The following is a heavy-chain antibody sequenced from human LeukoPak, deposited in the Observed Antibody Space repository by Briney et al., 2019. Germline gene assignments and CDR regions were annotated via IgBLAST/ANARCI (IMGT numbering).Heavy chain of an antibody. J-gene: IGHJ4*02. CDR3: ATRYSVWPK. Sequence: SGTLSLTCAVSGVSITGSHRCWGTWVRQPPGKGLECIGEIYHSWITTYNPSLKSRLTISLDKSNNQFSLTLTSVTVADTAMYYCATRYSVWPKWGPGTLVTVCS. V-gene: IGHV4-4*02. CDR1: GVSITGSHR. CDR2: IYHSWIT. D-gene: IGHD5/OR15-5a*01.